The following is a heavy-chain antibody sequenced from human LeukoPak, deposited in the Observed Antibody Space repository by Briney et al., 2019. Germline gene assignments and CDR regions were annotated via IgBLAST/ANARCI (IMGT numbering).Heavy chain of an antibody. V-gene: IGHV3-7*01. J-gene: IGHJ6*03. CDR3: ARVGIAAAGSNYYYYMDV. D-gene: IGHD6-13*01. CDR1: GFSFRSYW. CDR2: IKQDGSEK. Sequence: GGSLRLSCAASGFSFRSYWMDWVRQAPGKGLEWVANIKQDGSEKYYVDSVKGRFTISRDNAKNSLYLQMNSLRAEDTAVYYCARVGIAAAGSNYYYYMDVWGKGTTVTISS.